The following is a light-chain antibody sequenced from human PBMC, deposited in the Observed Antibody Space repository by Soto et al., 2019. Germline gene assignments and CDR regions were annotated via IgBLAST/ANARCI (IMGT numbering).Light chain of an antibody. CDR2: GAS. CDR1: QSVSSN. V-gene: IGKV3-15*01. CDR3: QQYNSRPTYT. J-gene: IGKJ2*01. Sequence: EIVMTQSPATLPVSPGERVTLSCRASQSVSSNLAWYQHKPGQAPRLLIYGASTRATGIPARSSGSGSETEFTLTISSLQSEDFAVYYCQQYNSRPTYTFGQGTKLEIK.